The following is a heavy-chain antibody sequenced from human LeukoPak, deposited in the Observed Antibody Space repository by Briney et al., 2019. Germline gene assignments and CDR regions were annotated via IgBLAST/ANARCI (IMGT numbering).Heavy chain of an antibody. J-gene: IGHJ3*02. D-gene: IGHD3-10*01. CDR2: IYYSGST. CDR3: ARVGHPGAFDI. V-gene: IGHV4-59*01. Sequence: SETLPLTCTVSGGSISSYYWSWIRQPPGKGLEWIGYIYYSGSTNYNPSLKSRVTISVDTSKNQFSLKLSSVTAADTAVYYCARVGHPGAFDIWGQGTMVTVSS. CDR1: GGSISSYY.